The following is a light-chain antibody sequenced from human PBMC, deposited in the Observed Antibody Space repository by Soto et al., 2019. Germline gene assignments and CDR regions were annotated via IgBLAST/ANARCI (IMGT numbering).Light chain of an antibody. CDR1: SSDVGAYNY. J-gene: IGLJ1*01. Sequence: QSTLTQPASVSGSPGQSITISCTGTSSDVGAYNYVSWYQHHPGKVPRLMIFDVSNRPSGVFNRFSGSKSGNTASLTISGLQAEDEADYYCCSYSRSSPYVFGAGTKLTVL. CDR3: CSYSRSSPYV. V-gene: IGLV2-14*03. CDR2: DVS.